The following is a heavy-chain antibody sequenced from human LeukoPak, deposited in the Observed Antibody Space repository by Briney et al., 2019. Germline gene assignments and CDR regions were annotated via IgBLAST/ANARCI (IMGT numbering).Heavy chain of an antibody. J-gene: IGHJ4*02. V-gene: IGHV4-59*08. D-gene: IGHD3-22*01. CDR1: GGSISNYC. Sequence: PSETLSLTCTISGGSISNYCWSWIRQPPGKGLEWIGYIYYSGSTNYNPSLKSRVTISVDTSENQFSLRLDSVTAADTAVYYCARHQGAGYYSFDRWAQETLLTVSS. CDR2: IYYSGST. CDR3: ARHQGAGYYSFDR.